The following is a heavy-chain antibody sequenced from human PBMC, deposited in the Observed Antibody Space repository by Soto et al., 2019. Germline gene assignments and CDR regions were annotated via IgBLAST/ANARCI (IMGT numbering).Heavy chain of an antibody. V-gene: IGHV1-69*13. Sequence: ASVKVSCKASGGTFSSYAISWVRQAPGQGLEWMGGIIPIFGTANYAQKFQGRVTITADESTSTAYMELSSLRSEDTAVYYCARDRGYQLLLGGMDVWGQGTTVTVSS. D-gene: IGHD2-2*01. CDR3: ARDRGYQLLLGGMDV. CDR1: GGTFSSYA. J-gene: IGHJ6*02. CDR2: IIPIFGTA.